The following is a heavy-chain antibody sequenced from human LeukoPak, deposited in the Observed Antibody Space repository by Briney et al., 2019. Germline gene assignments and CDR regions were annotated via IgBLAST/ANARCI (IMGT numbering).Heavy chain of an antibody. J-gene: IGHJ4*02. CDR3: ARGLGSYDSSELAWPMISF. V-gene: IGHV1-8*01. D-gene: IGHD3-22*01. CDR2: MNPNSGDT. Sequence: ASVKLSCTASGYTFTNYEINWVRQATGHGLEWMGWMNPNSGDTAYAQKFQGRITMTRSTSITTAYMELSGLRSEDTAVYYCARGLGSYDSSELAWPMISFWGQGTQVTVSS. CDR1: GYTFTNYE.